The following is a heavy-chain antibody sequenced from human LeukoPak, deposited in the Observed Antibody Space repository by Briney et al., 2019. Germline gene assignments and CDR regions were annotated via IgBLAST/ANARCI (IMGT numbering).Heavy chain of an antibody. CDR1: GFTFSDYY. V-gene: IGHV3-11*03. CDR2: ISSSSSYT. J-gene: IGHJ4*02. Sequence: GGSLRLSCAASGFTFSDYYMSWIRQAPGEGLEWVSYISSSSSYTNYADSVKGRFTISRDNAKNSLYLQMNSLRAEDTAVYYCARHRGYSSFDYWGQGTLVTVSS. D-gene: IGHD5-18*01. CDR3: ARHRGYSSFDY.